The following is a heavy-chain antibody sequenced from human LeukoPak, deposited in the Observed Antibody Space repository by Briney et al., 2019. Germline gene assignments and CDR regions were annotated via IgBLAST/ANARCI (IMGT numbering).Heavy chain of an antibody. CDR2: INHSGST. Sequence: SETLSLTCAVYGGSFSGYYWSWIRQPPGKGLEWIGEINHSGSTNYNPSLKSRVTISVDTSKNQFSLKLSSVTAADTAVYYCARPRLTGYHNPGRYYYYGMDVWGQGTTVTVSS. CDR1: GGSFSGYY. V-gene: IGHV4-34*01. CDR3: ARPRLTGYHNPGRYYYYGMDV. J-gene: IGHJ6*02. D-gene: IGHD3-9*01.